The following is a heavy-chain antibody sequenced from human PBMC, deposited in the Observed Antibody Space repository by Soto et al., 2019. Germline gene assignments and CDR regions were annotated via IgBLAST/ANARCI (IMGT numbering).Heavy chain of an antibody. CDR2: ISKDGSVI. CDR3: ARSRSGAVPDSLGF. D-gene: IGHD3-10*01. J-gene: IGHJ4*02. Sequence: QVQLVESGGGVVQPGRSLRLSCEASGFTFSGYGMHWVRQAPGKGLEWVAVISKDGSVIYYADSVKGRFTISRDNSKSSLFLQVNSLTSEDTAVYHCARSRSGAVPDSLGFWGQGTLVTVSS. V-gene: IGHV3-30*03. CDR1: GFTFSGYG.